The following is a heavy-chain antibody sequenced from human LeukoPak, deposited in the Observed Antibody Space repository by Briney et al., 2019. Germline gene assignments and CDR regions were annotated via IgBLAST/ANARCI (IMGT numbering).Heavy chain of an antibody. CDR3: ARNPGSRPLDY. Sequence: PSENLSLTCAVSGYSISSGYYWGWIRQPPGKGLEWIGSMYHGGRTYYNPSLKSRVTISVDTSKNQFSLKLSSVTAADTAVYYCARNPGSRPLDYWGQGTLVTVSS. D-gene: IGHD3-10*01. V-gene: IGHV4-38-2*01. J-gene: IGHJ4*02. CDR1: GYSISSGYY. CDR2: MYHGGRT.